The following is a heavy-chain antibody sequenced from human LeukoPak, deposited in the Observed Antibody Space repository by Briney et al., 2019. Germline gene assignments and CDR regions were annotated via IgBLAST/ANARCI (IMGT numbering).Heavy chain of an antibody. Sequence: GASVKVSCKASGYTLTSYGISWVRQAPGQGLEWVGWISAYNGNTNYAQKLQGRVTMTTDTSTSTAYMELRSLRSDDTAVYYCARDQCSSTSCYARVYNWFDPWGQGTLVTVSS. J-gene: IGHJ5*02. CDR2: ISAYNGNT. CDR1: GYTLTSYG. D-gene: IGHD2-2*01. CDR3: ARDQCSSTSCYARVYNWFDP. V-gene: IGHV1-18*01.